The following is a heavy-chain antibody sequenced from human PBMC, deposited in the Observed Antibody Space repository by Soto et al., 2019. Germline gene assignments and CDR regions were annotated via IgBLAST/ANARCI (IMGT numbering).Heavy chain of an antibody. V-gene: IGHV1-69*06. CDR2: IIPVFGTA. D-gene: IGHD2-21*02. J-gene: IGHJ3*02. CDR1: GGAFSSFA. CDR3: AKVGHIVVVTAIPDSAFDI. Sequence: QVQLVQSGAEVKKPGSTVKVSCKASGGAFSSFAISWVRQAPGQVLEWMGGIIPVFGTANYAQKFQGRVTITADKSTSTAYMELSSLTSEDTAVYFCAKVGHIVVVTAIPDSAFDIWGQGTMVTVSS.